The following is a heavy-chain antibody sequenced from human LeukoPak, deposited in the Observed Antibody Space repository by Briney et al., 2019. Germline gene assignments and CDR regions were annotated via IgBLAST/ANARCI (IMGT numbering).Heavy chain of an antibody. CDR3: ARAREDYDYVWGSYPKYYFDY. D-gene: IGHD3-16*02. Sequence: GASVKVSCKASGYTFTSYGISWVRQAPGQGPEWMGWISAYNGNTNYAQKLQGRVTMTTDTSTSTAYMELRSLRSDDTAVYYCARAREDYDYVWGSYPKYYFDYWGQGTLVTVSS. V-gene: IGHV1-18*01. CDR2: ISAYNGNT. CDR1: GYTFTSYG. J-gene: IGHJ4*02.